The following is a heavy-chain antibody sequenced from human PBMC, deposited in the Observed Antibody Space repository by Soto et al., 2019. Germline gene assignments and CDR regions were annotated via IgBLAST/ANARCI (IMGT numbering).Heavy chain of an antibody. D-gene: IGHD2-15*01. CDR3: AKEGSAGGKRGSGMDV. CDR2: ISYDGSNK. V-gene: IGHV3-30*18. J-gene: IGHJ6*02. CDR1: GFTFSSYG. Sequence: GGSLRLSCAASGFTFSSYGMHWVRQAPGKGLEWVAVISYDGSNKYYADSVKGRFTISRDNSKNTLYLQMNSLRAEDTAVYYCAKEGSAGGKRGSGMDVWGQGTTVTVSS.